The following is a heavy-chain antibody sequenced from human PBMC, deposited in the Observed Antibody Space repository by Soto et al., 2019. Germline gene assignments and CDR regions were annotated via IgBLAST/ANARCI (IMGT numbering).Heavy chain of an antibody. CDR3: ARDSSWTGYSAQFDY. CDR2: INSGGSST. Sequence: EVQLVESGGGLVQPGGSLRLSCAASGITFSNYWMHWVRQAPGKGLVWVSRINSGGSSTTYADSVKGRFTISRDNAKNTLYLQMNSLRAEDTAGYYCARDSSWTGYSAQFDYWGQGALVTVSS. CDR1: GITFSNYW. V-gene: IGHV3-74*01. J-gene: IGHJ4*02. D-gene: IGHD3-9*01.